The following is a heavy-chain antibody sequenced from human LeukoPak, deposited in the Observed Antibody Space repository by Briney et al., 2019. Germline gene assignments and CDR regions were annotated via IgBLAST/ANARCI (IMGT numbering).Heavy chain of an antibody. Sequence: GGSLRLSCAVSGITLSNYGMSWVRQTPGKGLEWVAGVSDSGGRTNYADSVKGRFTISRDNPKNTLYLQMNSLRAEDTAVYFCAKRGVVIRVILVGFHKEAQHFDSWGQGALVTVSS. V-gene: IGHV3-23*01. CDR1: GITLSNYG. CDR3: AKRGVVIRVILVGFHKEAQHFDS. J-gene: IGHJ4*02. D-gene: IGHD3-22*01. CDR2: VSDSGGRT.